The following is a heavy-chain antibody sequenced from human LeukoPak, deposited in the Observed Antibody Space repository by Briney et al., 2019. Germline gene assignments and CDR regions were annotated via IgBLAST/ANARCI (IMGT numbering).Heavy chain of an antibody. Sequence: AETLSLTCTVYGESFSGYYWSWVRQPPGKGLEWMGEINHSGSTNYNPTLKSRVTISVDTSKNQFSLKMSSVTAADTAVYYCARGFSITNGDWFDPWGQGTLVTVYS. D-gene: IGHD5-12*01. CDR1: GESFSGYY. CDR3: ARGFSITNGDWFDP. CDR2: INHSGST. V-gene: IGHV4-34*01. J-gene: IGHJ5*02.